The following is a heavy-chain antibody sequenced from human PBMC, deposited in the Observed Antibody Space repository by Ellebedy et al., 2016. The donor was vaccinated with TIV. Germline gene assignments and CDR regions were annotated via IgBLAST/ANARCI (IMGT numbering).Heavy chain of an antibody. D-gene: IGHD3-22*01. CDR3: VKDKSVSGFSFWFFDL. CDR2: ISWNSGSI. CDR1: GFTFSDYT. J-gene: IGHJ2*01. Sequence: SLKISXAVSGFTFSDYTMHWVRQAPGKGLEWVSGISWNSGSIGYADSVKGRFTISRDNVNDSLHLQMNSLRPEDTAFYYCVKDKSVSGFSFWFFDLWGRGTLVTVSS. V-gene: IGHV3-9*01.